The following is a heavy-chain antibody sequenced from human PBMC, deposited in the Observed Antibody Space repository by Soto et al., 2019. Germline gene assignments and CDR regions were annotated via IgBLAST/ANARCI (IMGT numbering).Heavy chain of an antibody. V-gene: IGHV3-30-3*01. CDR2: ISYDGSNK. D-gene: IGHD3-10*01. J-gene: IGHJ6*02. Sequence: QVQLVESGGGVVQPGRSLRLSCAASGFTFSSYAMHWVRQAPGKGLEWVAVISYDGSNKYYADSVKGRFTISRDNSKNPFYRQLNSLRAETTAVYYCARGPYYYGPPSNYYGLDVWGQGTTVTVSS. CDR3: ARGPYYYGPPSNYYGLDV. CDR1: GFTFSSYA.